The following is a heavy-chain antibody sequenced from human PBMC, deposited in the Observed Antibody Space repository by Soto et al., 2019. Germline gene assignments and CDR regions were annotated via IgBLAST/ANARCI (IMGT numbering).Heavy chain of an antibody. J-gene: IGHJ4*02. CDR2: VYHIGIX. CDR1: SGSISSVGYS. CDR3: ASYYWGLDY. D-gene: IGHD3-10*01. Sequence: SETLSLTCAVASGSISSVGYSWSWIRQPPGKGLEWIGYVYHIGIXXYNPSLKXXVTISGERSNXQFSLXLLSVTAADTAVYYCASYYWGLDYWCQGTLVTVSS. V-gene: IGHV4-30-2*01.